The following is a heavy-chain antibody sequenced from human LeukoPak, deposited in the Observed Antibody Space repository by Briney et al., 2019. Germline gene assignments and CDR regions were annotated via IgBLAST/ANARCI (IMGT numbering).Heavy chain of an antibody. CDR2: IYYSGST. D-gene: IGHD6-19*01. Sequence: PSETLSLTCTVSGGSISNGGYYWSWIRQHPGKGLEWIGYIYYSGSTYYNPSLKSRVTISVDTSKNQFSLKLSSVTAEDTAVYYCARVSSGFNWFDPWGQGTLVTVSS. CDR1: GGSISNGGYY. CDR3: ARVSSGFNWFDP. V-gene: IGHV4-31*03. J-gene: IGHJ5*02.